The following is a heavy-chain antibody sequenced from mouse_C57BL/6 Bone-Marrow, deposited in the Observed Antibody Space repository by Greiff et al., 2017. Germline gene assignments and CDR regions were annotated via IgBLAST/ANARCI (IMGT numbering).Heavy chain of an antibody. CDR2: IYPRDGST. CDR1: GYTFTSYD. Sequence: QVQLQESGPELVKPGASVKLSCKASGYTFTSYDINWVKQRPGQGLEWIGWIYPRDGSTKYNEKFKGKATLTVDTSSSTSYMELHSLTSEDSAVYCCTRYYGSSYWYFDDWGTGTTVTVSS. J-gene: IGHJ1*03. CDR3: TRYYGSSYWYFDD. D-gene: IGHD1-1*01. V-gene: IGHV1-85*01.